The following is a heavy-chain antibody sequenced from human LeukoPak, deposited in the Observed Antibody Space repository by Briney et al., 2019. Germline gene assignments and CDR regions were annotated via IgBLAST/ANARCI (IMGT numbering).Heavy chain of an antibody. CDR2: IRSKIYGGTT. D-gene: IGHD5-12*01. V-gene: IGHV3-49*03. CDR1: GFTFDNYA. CDR3: VRYSGDADY. J-gene: IGHJ4*02. Sequence: GGSLRLSCTASGFTFDNYAMGWFRQAPGKGLEWVGFIRSKIYGGTTEYAASVKGRLTISRDDSKSIAYLQMTSLKSEDTAVYYCVRYSGDADYWGQGTLVTVSS.